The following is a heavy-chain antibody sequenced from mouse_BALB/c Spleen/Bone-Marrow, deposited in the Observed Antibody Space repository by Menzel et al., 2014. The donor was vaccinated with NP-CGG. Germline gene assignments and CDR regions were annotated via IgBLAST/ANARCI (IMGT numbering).Heavy chain of an antibody. V-gene: IGHV1-26*01. CDR1: GYTFTDYY. D-gene: IGHD3-3*01. CDR2: INPNTDGT. J-gene: IGHJ2*01. CDR3: ARSRYFDN. Sequence: EVQLQQSGPELVKPGTSVKMSCKASGYTFTDYYMMWVGQSHGKSLEWIGHINPNTDGTFYNQKFKGKATLTVDKSSSTAYMQLNSLTSEDSAVYYCARSRYFDNWGQGTTLTVSS.